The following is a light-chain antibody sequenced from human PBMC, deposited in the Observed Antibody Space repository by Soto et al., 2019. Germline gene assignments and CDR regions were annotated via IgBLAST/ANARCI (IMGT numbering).Light chain of an antibody. CDR3: QQLNTYPVT. Sequence: IPLTQSPSSLSASVGDSVTITCRASQGVSRYLSWYQQKPGRAPILLISAASTLQSGVPARFSGSGSGTDFTLSIISLQPEDFATYYCQQLNTYPVTFGGGTKVEIK. CDR1: QGVSRY. CDR2: AAS. J-gene: IGKJ4*01. V-gene: IGKV1-9*01.